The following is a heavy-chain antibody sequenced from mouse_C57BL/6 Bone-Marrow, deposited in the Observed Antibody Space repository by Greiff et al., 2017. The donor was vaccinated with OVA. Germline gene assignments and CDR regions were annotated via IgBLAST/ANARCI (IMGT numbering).Heavy chain of an antibody. V-gene: IGHV2-6*01. CDR3: ASYGSSLYYAMDY. Sequence: VKVVESGPGLVAPSQSLSITCTVSGFSLTSYGVDWVRQSPGKGLEWLGVIWGVGSTNYNSALKSRLSISKDNSKSQVFLKMNSLQTDDTAMYYCASYGSSLYYAMDYWGQGTSVTVSS. J-gene: IGHJ4*01. CDR2: IWGVGST. D-gene: IGHD1-1*01. CDR1: GFSLTSYG.